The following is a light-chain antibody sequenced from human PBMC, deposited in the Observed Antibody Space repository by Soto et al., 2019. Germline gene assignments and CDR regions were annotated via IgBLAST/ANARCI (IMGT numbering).Light chain of an antibody. CDR2: GAS. CDR1: QSVSSTY. J-gene: IGKJ2*01. Sequence: EIVLTQSPDTLSLSPGERATLSCRASQSVSSTYLAWYQQKPGPAPRLLIYGASSRATGIPDRFSGSGSGTDFTLAISRLEPEDFAVYYCQGYGSSPPTYTFGQGTRLEI. CDR3: QGYGSSPPTYT. V-gene: IGKV3-20*01.